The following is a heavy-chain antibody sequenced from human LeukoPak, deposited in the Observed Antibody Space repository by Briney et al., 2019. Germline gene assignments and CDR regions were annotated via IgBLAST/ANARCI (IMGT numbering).Heavy chain of an antibody. CDR1: GFTFDDCA. D-gene: IGHD6-19*01. J-gene: IGHJ4*02. CDR2: ISWNSGSI. V-gene: IGHV3-9*01. Sequence: GRSLRLSCAASGFTFDDCAMHWVRQAPGKGLEWVSGISWNSGSIGYADSVKGRFTISRDNAKNSLYLQMNSLRAEDTAVYYCARDGNWYSSGWTDFDYWGQGTLVTVSS. CDR3: ARDGNWYSSGWTDFDY.